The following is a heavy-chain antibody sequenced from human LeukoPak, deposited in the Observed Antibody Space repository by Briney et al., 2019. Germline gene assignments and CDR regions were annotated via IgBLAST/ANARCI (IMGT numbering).Heavy chain of an antibody. D-gene: IGHD2-2*01. CDR3: ARHGPYQLLTAEYFQH. J-gene: IGHJ1*01. V-gene: IGHV4-39*01. CDR2: IYYSGST. Sequence: NPSETLSLTCTVSGGSISSSSYYWGWIRQPPGKGLEWIGSIYYSGSTYYNPSLKSRVTISVDTSKNQFSLKLSSVTAADTAVYYCARHGPYQLLTAEYFQHWGQGTLVTVSS. CDR1: GGSISSSSYY.